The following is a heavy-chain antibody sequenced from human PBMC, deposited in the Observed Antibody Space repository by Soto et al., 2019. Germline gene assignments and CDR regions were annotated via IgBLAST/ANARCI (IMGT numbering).Heavy chain of an antibody. Sequence: QVQLQESGPGLVKPSETLSLTCSISDGSIDYDYWSWVRQPAGKGLEWIGRIYVNGDTKYNPSLRSRVTMSEDRSKNQFSLKLDSVTAADTAVYYCARDTGGGALGYWGQGTLVTVSS. V-gene: IGHV4-4*07. CDR3: ARDTGGGALGY. J-gene: IGHJ4*02. CDR1: DGSIDYDY. CDR2: IYVNGDT. D-gene: IGHD3-16*01.